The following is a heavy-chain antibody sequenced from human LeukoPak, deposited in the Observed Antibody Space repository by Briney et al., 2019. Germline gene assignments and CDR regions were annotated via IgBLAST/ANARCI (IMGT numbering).Heavy chain of an antibody. CDR1: GYTFTSYY. D-gene: IGHD3-10*01. J-gene: IGHJ4*02. CDR3: ARESVVRGVIFDY. CDR2: INPTGDRT. V-gene: IGHV1-46*01. Sequence: GASVKVSCKASGYTFTSYYMHWVRQAPGQGLEWMGLINPTGDRTGYAQKFQGRVTMTRDMSTNTDYLELSSLRSEDTAIYYCARESVVRGVIFDYWGQGTLVTVSS.